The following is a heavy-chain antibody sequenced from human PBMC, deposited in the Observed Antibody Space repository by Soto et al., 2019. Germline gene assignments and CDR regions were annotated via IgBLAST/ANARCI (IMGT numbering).Heavy chain of an antibody. CDR2: IYSGGST. J-gene: IGHJ3*02. CDR3: ASVDGDYGKDAFDI. Sequence: GGSLRLSCAASGFTVSSNYMSWVRQAPGKGLEWVSVIYSGGSTYYADSVKGRFTISRDNSKNTLYLQMNSLRAEDTAVYYCASVDGDYGKDAFDIWGQGTMVTVSS. CDR1: GFTVSSNY. V-gene: IGHV3-66*01. D-gene: IGHD4-17*01.